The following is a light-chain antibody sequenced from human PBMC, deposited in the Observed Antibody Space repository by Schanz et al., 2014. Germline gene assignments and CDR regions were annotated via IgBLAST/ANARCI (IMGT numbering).Light chain of an antibody. CDR2: DVT. CDR1: STDVGGYSY. Sequence: QSALTQPRSVSGSPGQSVTISCTETSTDVGGYSYVSWYQQHPGKAPKLIIYDVTKGPSGVPDRFSGSKSGNTASLTISGLQTEDEADYYCCSYAGSYSWVFGGGTKVTVL. V-gene: IGLV2-11*01. CDR3: CSYAGSYSWV. J-gene: IGLJ3*02.